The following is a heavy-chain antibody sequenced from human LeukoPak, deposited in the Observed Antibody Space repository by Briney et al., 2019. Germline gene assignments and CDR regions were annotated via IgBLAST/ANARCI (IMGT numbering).Heavy chain of an antibody. J-gene: IGHJ3*02. Sequence: PGGSLRLSCAASGFTFSSYGMHWVRQAPGKGLEWVAFIRYDGSNKYYADSVKGRFTISRDNSKNTLYPQMNSLRAEDTAVYYCARDNRVRLGEFTGFDIWGQGTMVTVSS. D-gene: IGHD3-16*01. CDR2: IRYDGSNK. CDR1: GFTFSSYG. V-gene: IGHV3-30*02. CDR3: ARDNRVRLGEFTGFDI.